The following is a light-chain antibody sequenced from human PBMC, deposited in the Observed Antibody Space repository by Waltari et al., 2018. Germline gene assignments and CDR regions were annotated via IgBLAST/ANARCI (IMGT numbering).Light chain of an antibody. J-gene: IGKJ1*01. CDR1: QSVLYSSNNKNY. CDR3: QQYYSTPQT. V-gene: IGKV4-1*01. CDR2: WAS. Sequence: DIVMIQSPDSLAVSLGERATIHCKSSQSVLYSSNNKNYLAWYQQKPGQPPKLLIYWASTRESGVPDRFSGSGSGTDVTLTISSLQAEDVAVYYCQQYYSTPQTFGQGTKVEIK.